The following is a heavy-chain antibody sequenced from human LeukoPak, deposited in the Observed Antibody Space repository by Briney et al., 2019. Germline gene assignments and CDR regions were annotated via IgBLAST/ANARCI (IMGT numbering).Heavy chain of an antibody. J-gene: IGHJ4*02. Sequence: ASVKVCCKASGYTFTSYAMNWVRQAPGQGLEWMGWINTNTGNPTYAQGFTGWFVFSLDTSVSTAYLQINSLKAEDTAVYYCARGLSEFYYDSSGYPLWGQGTLVTVSS. V-gene: IGHV7-4-1*02. CDR3: ARGLSEFYYDSSGYPL. CDR1: GYTFTSYA. D-gene: IGHD3-22*01. CDR2: INTNTGNP.